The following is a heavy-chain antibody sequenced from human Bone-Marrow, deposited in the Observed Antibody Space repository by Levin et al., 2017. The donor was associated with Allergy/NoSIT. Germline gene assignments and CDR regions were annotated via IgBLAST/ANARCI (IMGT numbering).Heavy chain of an antibody. Sequence: GESLKISCVASGFSFSTHYMAWVRQAPGRGLQWVFSMTGSGSYIFNADSLKGRFTISRDNAKNSLYLQINSLRVEDTAVYFCARGRPNYDTSGYSYYFDNWGQGTLVSVSS. J-gene: IGHJ4*02. CDR2: MTGSGSYI. D-gene: IGHD3-22*01. V-gene: IGHV3-21*01. CDR3: ARGRPNYDTSGYSYYFDN. CDR1: GFSFSTHY.